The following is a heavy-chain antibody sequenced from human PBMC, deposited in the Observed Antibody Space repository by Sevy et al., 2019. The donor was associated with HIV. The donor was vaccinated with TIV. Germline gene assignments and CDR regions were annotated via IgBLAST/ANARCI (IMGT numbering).Heavy chain of an antibody. CDR1: GFTFSTYS. J-gene: IGHJ1*01. Sequence: GGSLRLSCAASGFTFSTYSMNWVRQAPGKGLEWVSYIGTSGTNIYYGDSVKGRFTISRDNATNSRYLQMNSLRDEVTATYSCASGKLWFFGGTRSRGEVEYFQHWGQGTLVTVSS. D-gene: IGHD3-3*01. CDR3: ASGKLWFFGGTRSRGEVEYFQH. V-gene: IGHV3-48*02. CDR2: IGTSGTNI.